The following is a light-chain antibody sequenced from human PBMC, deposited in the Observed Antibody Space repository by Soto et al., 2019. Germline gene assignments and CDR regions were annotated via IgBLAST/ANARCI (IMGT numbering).Light chain of an antibody. CDR1: SSNIGSNT. J-gene: IGLJ1*01. V-gene: IGLV1-44*01. CDR2: SNN. Sequence: QSALTQPPSASGTPGQRVTISCSGSSSNIGSNTVNWYQQLPGTAPKLLIYSNNQRPSGVPDRFSGSKSGTSASLAISGLQSEDEADYYCCSYAATYTFVFGTGTKVTVL. CDR3: CSYAATYTFV.